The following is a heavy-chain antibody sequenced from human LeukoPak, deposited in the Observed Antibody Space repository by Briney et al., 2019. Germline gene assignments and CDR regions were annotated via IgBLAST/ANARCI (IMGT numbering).Heavy chain of an antibody. CDR1: GFTFSHYS. CDR3: ARGVPQQCWFDP. J-gene: IGHJ5*02. Sequence: GGSLRLSCAVSGFTFSHYSMNWVRQAPGKGLEWVSSISGNSNSIYYADSVKGRFTVSRDNAKNSLFLRMNSLRVEDTAVYYCARGVPQQCWFDPWGQGTLVTVSS. CDR2: ISGNSNSI. V-gene: IGHV3-21*01. D-gene: IGHD6-13*01.